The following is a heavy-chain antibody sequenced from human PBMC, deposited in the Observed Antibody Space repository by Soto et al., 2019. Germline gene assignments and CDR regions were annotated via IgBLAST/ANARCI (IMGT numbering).Heavy chain of an antibody. D-gene: IGHD6-13*01. CDR2: IYYSGST. V-gene: IGHV4-59*01. J-gene: IGHJ3*02. Sequence: PSETLSLTCTVSGGSISSYYWSWIRQPPGKGLEWIGYIYYSGSTNYNPSLKSRVTISVDTSKNQFSLKLSSVTAADTAVYYGARGQRLAAAAFDIWGQGTMVTV. CDR3: ARGQRLAAAAFDI. CDR1: GGSISSYY.